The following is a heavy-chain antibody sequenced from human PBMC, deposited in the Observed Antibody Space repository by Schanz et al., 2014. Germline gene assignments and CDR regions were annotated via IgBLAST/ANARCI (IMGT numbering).Heavy chain of an antibody. CDR1: GFTVSSNY. Sequence: EVLLLDSGGRVERPGGSLRLSCAASGFTVSSNYMSWVRQAPGKGLEWVSITYSGGSTYYADSVKGRFTISRDNSKNTLYLQMNNLRAEDTAVYYCAKDGRLPYYGTGSDFDYWGQGTLVAVSS. V-gene: IGHV3-66*01. CDR3: AKDGRLPYYGTGSDFDY. CDR2: TYSGGST. D-gene: IGHD3-22*01. J-gene: IGHJ4*02.